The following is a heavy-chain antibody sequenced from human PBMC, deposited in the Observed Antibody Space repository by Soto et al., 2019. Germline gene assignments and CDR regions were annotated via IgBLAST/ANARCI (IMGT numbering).Heavy chain of an antibody. CDR2: IYYSGST. D-gene: IGHD3-9*01. CDR1: GGSISSYY. Sequence: SETLSLTCTVSGGSISSYYWSWIRQPPGKGLEWIGYIYYSGSTNYNPSLKSRVTISVDTSKNQFSLKLSSVTAADTAVYYCARGTRYYDILTGYYPGYYYGMDVWGQGTTVTAP. J-gene: IGHJ6*02. CDR3: ARGTRYYDILTGYYPGYYYGMDV. V-gene: IGHV4-59*12.